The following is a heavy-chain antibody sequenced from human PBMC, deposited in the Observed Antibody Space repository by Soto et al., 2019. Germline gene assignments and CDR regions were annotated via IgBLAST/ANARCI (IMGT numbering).Heavy chain of an antibody. CDR2: IGPESGAT. J-gene: IGHJ4*02. Sequence: ASVKVSCKASGYTFTGHYIHWVRQAPEQGPEWMGEIGPESGATRYAQKFQGRVTMTRDMSITTVYMELNNLSPDDTAVYYCGRGRSGQIVVFYWGQGTPVTVS. D-gene: IGHD5-12*01. CDR1: GYTFTGHY. V-gene: IGHV1-2*02. CDR3: GRGRSGQIVVFY.